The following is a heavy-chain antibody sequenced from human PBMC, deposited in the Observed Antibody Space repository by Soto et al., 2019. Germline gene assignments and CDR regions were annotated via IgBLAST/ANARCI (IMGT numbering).Heavy chain of an antibody. CDR1: GGSMRGQH. V-gene: IGHV4-4*09. J-gene: IGHJ4*02. D-gene: IGHD3-16*01. CDR2: HHSDST. Sequence: QVQLQESGPGLVKPSETLSLTCTVSGGSMRGQHWSWIRQPPGKGLEWIGHHSDSTNYNPYHKSRITISTGTSKNQFSLKLSSVTAPDTAVYYCATYTVGEGGRGYWGQGTLVTVSS. CDR3: ATYTVGEGGRGY.